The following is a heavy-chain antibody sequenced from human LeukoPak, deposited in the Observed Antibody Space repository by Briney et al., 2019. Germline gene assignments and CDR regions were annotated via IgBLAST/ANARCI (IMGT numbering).Heavy chain of an antibody. Sequence: QPGGSLRLSCAASGFTFSSYGMHWVRQAPGKGLEWVSVIYSGGSTYYADSVKGRFTISRDNSKNTVYLQMNSLRAEDTAVYYCARLSDYDSGFDYWGQGTLVTVSS. J-gene: IGHJ4*02. CDR1: GFTFSSYG. CDR2: IYSGGST. CDR3: ARLSDYDSGFDY. D-gene: IGHD5-12*01. V-gene: IGHV3-NL1*01.